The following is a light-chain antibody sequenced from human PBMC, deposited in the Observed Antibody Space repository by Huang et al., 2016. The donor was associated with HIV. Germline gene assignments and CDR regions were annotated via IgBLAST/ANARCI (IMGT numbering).Light chain of an antibody. CDR3: QQYNDWPLT. J-gene: IGKJ4*01. CDR2: GAS. Sequence: EMVVTQSPATLSVSPGDRATLSCRASQSVSSNLAWYQQKPGQAPRRLIYGASTRATGIPARFSGSGSGTEFTLTISSLQSEDFALYYCQQYNDWPLTFGGGSKVEI. V-gene: IGKV3-15*01. CDR1: QSVSSN.